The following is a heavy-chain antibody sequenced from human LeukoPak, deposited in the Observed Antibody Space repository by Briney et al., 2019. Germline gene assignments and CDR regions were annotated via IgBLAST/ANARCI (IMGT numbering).Heavy chain of an antibody. CDR3: ARAGVGDGYSFDY. J-gene: IGHJ4*02. D-gene: IGHD5-24*01. Sequence: PGGSLRLSCAASGFTFSSYWMHWVRQAPGKGLGGVLRISSDGSSTTYADSVKGRFTISRDNAKNTLYLQMNSLRADDTAVYYCARAGVGDGYSFDYWGQGTLVTVSS. V-gene: IGHV3-74*01. CDR1: GFTFSSYW. CDR2: ISSDGSST.